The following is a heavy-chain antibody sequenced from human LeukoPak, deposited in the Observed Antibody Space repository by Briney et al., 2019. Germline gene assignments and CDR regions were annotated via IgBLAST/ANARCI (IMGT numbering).Heavy chain of an antibody. CDR1: GGPISRSTTFY. V-gene: IGHV4-39*01. CDR2: IYYSGST. Sequence: SETLSLTRTVSGGPISRSTTFYWGWIRQSPGKGLEWIGSIYYSGSTYYNPSLKSRVTISVDTSKNQFSLNLNSVTVADTAVYYCARNNSIMENFDSWGQGTLVTVSS. J-gene: IGHJ4*02. CDR3: ARNNSIMENFDS. D-gene: IGHD3-16*01.